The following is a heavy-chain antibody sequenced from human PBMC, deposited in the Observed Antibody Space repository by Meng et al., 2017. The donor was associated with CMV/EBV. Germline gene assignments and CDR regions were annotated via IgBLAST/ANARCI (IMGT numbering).Heavy chain of an antibody. CDR1: YD. CDR2: INHSEST. V-gene: IGHV4-34*01. J-gene: IGHJ6*02. Sequence: YDWSGFRQPQGTGLEWVGEINHSESTNYNPSLKSRVTISVDTSKNQFSLKLSSVTAADTAVYYCARGRRTTVTTGRLHYYYYYGMDVWGQGTTVTVSS. CDR3: ARGRRTTVTTGRLHYYYYYGMDV. D-gene: IGHD4-17*01.